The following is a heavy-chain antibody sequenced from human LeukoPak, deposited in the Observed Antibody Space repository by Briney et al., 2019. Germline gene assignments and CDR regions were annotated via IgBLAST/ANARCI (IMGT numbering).Heavy chain of an antibody. CDR3: AKQRAAAHPVFDY. J-gene: IGHJ4*02. CDR1: GFTFSSYG. V-gene: IGHV3-30*18. D-gene: IGHD2-2*01. Sequence: PGRSLGLSCAASGFTFSSYGMHWVRQAPGKGLEWVAVISYDGSNKYYADSVKGRFTISRDNSKNTLYLQMNSLRAEDTAVYYCAKQRAAAHPVFDYWGQGTLVTVSS. CDR2: ISYDGSNK.